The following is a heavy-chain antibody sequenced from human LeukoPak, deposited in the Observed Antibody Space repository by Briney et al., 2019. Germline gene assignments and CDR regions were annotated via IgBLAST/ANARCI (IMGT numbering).Heavy chain of an antibody. CDR1: GGSISSSSYY. CDR2: IYYSGST. J-gene: IGHJ4*02. CDR3: ARATLLWFGELLPFDY. D-gene: IGHD3-10*01. Sequence: SETLSLTCTVSGGSISSSSYYWGWIRQPPGKGLEWFGSIYYSGSTYYNPSLKSRVTISVDTSKNQFSLKLSSVTAADTAVYYCARATLLWFGELLPFDYWGQGTLVTVSS. V-gene: IGHV4-39*01.